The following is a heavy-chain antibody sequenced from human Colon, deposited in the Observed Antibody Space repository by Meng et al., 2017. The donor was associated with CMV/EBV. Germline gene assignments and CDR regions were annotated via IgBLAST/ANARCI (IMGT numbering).Heavy chain of an antibody. D-gene: IGHD3-9*01. J-gene: IGHJ4*02. V-gene: IGHV6-1*01. CDR1: GDSVSRDTVG. CDR2: TYYRSRWLH. Sequence: SETLSLTCAISGDSVSRDTVGWNWIRLSPSRGLEWLGRTYYRSRWLHDYAEFVRSRIRIDADTSKNEVSLRLESVTPKDTAVYYCARRHFTNWFYLDTWGQGTLVTVSS. CDR3: ARRHFTNWFYLDT.